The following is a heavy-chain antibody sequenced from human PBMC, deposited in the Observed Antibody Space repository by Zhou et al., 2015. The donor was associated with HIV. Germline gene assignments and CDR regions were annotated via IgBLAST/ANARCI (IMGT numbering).Heavy chain of an antibody. V-gene: IGHV1-69*01. Sequence: QVQLVQSGAEVKKPGSSVKVSCKASGGTFSSYAISWVRQAPGQGLEWMGGIIPIFGTANYAQKFQGRVTITADESTSTAYMELSSLRSEDTAVYYCARVDTPKRYCSGGSCYGYVDYWGQGTLVTVSS. CDR1: GGTFSSYA. J-gene: IGHJ4*02. CDR3: ARVDTPKRYCSGGSCYGYVDY. D-gene: IGHD2-15*01. CDR2: IIPIFGTA.